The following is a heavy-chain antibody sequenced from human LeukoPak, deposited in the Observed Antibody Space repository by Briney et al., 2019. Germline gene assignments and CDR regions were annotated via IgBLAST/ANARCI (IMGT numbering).Heavy chain of an antibody. J-gene: IGHJ3*02. D-gene: IGHD1-1*01. CDR3: TRGNRGDNWNDPVIGFDI. V-gene: IGHV4-34*01. Sequence: PSETLSLTCAVYGGSFSGYYWNWIRQPPGKGLEWIGEINHSGSTNYNPSLKRRVTISIDTSKNQFSLKLRFVTAADTAVYYCTRGNRGDNWNDPVIGFDIWGQGTMVTVSS. CDR2: INHSGST. CDR1: GGSFSGYY.